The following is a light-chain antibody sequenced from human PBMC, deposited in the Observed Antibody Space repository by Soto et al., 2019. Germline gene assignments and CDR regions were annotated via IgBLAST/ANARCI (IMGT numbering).Light chain of an antibody. Sequence: AIRMTQSPSSLSASTGDRVTITCRASQSISSYLAWYQQKPGKAPKLLIYAASTRQSRVPSRFSGSGSGTDFTLTISSLQSEDFATYYCQQYSSYPPYTFGQGTKLEIK. CDR3: QQYSSYPPYT. V-gene: IGKV1-8*01. CDR2: AAS. J-gene: IGKJ2*01. CDR1: QSISSY.